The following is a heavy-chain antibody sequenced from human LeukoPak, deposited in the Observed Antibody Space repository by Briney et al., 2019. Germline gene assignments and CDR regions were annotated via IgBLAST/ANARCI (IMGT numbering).Heavy chain of an antibody. V-gene: IGHV3-30*03. CDR2: LSSDGSNE. D-gene: IGHD2-8*01. J-gene: IGHJ4*02. Sequence: PGGSLRLSCEGSAFIFSGHWMNWVRQAPGKGLEWVAVLSSDGSNENYADSVKGRFTVSRDNPKGTLSLQMNTLRLEDTAVYYCAREKYCTPTDCLHGRFYFEYWGQGALVTVSS. CDR1: AFIFSGHW. CDR3: AREKYCTPTDCLHGRFYFEY.